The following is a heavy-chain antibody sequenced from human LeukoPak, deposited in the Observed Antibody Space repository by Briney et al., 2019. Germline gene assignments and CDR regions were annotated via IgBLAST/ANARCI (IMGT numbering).Heavy chain of an antibody. V-gene: IGHV3-30*02. Sequence: PGGSLRLSCAASGFTFSSYGIHWVRQAPGKGLEWVAFIRHDASNESYADSVKGRFTISRDNSKNTLYLQMNSLRAEDTAVYYCARGLYYKDRSGYPAWGQGTLVTVSS. CDR1: GFTFSSYG. J-gene: IGHJ5*02. D-gene: IGHD3-22*01. CDR3: ARGLYYKDRSGYPA. CDR2: IRHDASNE.